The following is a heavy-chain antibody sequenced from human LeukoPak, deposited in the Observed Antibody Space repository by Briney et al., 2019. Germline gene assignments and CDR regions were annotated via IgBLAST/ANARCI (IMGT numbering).Heavy chain of an antibody. D-gene: IGHD4-17*01. CDR3: ARDLITVTKGFDI. V-gene: IGHV4-59*11. CDR1: TDSFSSHY. CDR2: ISYIGST. J-gene: IGHJ3*02. Sequence: PSETLSLTCAVSTDSFSSHYWSWVRQPPGKGLEWIGYISYIGSTNYNPSLKSRVTISIDSSKNQFSLRLRSVTAADTAVLYCARDLITVTKGFDIWGQGTMVSVSS.